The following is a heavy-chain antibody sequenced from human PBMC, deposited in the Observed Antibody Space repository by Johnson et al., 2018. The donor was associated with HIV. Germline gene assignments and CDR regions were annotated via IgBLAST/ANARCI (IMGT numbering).Heavy chain of an antibody. Sequence: VQLVESGGVVVQSGGSLRLSCAASGFTFDDYAMHWVRQAPGKGLEWVSVISGSGDITDYAESVKGRFTISRDNSKNTLYLKMKSLRVEDTAVYYCAKEYVYSWGQWTMVTVSS. CDR2: ISGSGDIT. D-gene: IGHD3-16*01. J-gene: IGHJ3*01. CDR1: GFTFDDYA. V-gene: IGHV3-23*04. CDR3: AKEYVYS.